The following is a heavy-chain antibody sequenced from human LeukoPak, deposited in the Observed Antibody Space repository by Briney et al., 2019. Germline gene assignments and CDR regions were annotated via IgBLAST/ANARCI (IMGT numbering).Heavy chain of an antibody. Sequence: GGSLRLSCAATGFTFSSYATSWVRQAPGKGLEWVSAISGSGGSTYYADSVKGRFTISRDNSKNTLYLQMNSLRAEDTAVYYCAKGYSFWTGYILWGQGTLVTVSS. J-gene: IGHJ4*02. V-gene: IGHV3-23*01. CDR2: ISGSGGST. D-gene: IGHD3/OR15-3a*01. CDR3: AKGYSFWTGYIL. CDR1: GFTFSSYA.